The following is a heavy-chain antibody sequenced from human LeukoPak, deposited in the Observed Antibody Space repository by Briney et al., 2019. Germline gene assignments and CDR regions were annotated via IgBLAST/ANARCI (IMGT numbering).Heavy chain of an antibody. D-gene: IGHD6-19*01. V-gene: IGHV3-23*01. Sequence: PGGSLRLSCAASGFTFSGSAMSWVRQAPGEGLEWVSLISYSGANSYYTDSVRGRFTISRDNSKDTLFLQMNSLRAEDTAVYYCARGGTSTGWSDYWGQGTLVTVSS. J-gene: IGHJ4*02. CDR2: ISYSGANS. CDR3: ARGGTSTGWSDY. CDR1: GFTFSGSA.